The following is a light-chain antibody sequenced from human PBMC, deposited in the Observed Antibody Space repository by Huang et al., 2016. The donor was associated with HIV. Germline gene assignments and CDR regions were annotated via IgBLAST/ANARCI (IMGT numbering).Light chain of an antibody. Sequence: EIVMTQSPATLSVSPGERATLSCRASESVAANLAWYQQIPGQTPRLLIHGASTRATDIPARLSGSGSGTEFTLTISSLQSEDVAVYYCQQYNKWPRTFGQGTKVEI. V-gene: IGKV3-15*01. CDR3: QQYNKWPRT. J-gene: IGKJ1*01. CDR1: ESVAAN. CDR2: GAS.